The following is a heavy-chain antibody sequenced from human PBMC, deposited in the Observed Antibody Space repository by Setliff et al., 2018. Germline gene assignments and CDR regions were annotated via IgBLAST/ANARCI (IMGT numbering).Heavy chain of an antibody. CDR1: GASIRSSRDY. D-gene: IGHD3-22*01. V-gene: IGHV4-39*01. J-gene: IGHJ4*02. Sequence: LSLPCTVSGASIRSSRDYWGWIRQPPGKGLEWIGSIYYSGSTYYNPSLKSRVTISVDTSKNQFSLKLSSVTAADTAVFYCARLSGYYFDYWGQGTLVTVSS. CDR3: ARLSGYYFDY. CDR2: IYYSGST.